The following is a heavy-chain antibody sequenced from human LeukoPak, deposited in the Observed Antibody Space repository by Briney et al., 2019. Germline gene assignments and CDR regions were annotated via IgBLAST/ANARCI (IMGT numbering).Heavy chain of an antibody. D-gene: IGHD4-17*01. CDR3: ARAYGDYVDDAFDI. Sequence: GGSLRLSCAASGFTFSSYAMHWVRQAPGKGLEYVSAISSNGGSTYYANSVKGRSTISRDNSKNTLYLQMGSLRAEDMAVYYCARAYGDYVDDAFDIWGQGTMVTVSS. J-gene: IGHJ3*02. CDR1: GFTFSSYA. V-gene: IGHV3-64*01. CDR2: ISSNGGST.